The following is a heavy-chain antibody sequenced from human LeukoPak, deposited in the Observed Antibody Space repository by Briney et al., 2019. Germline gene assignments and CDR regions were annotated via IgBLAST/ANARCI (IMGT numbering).Heavy chain of an antibody. CDR1: GFTFSSYS. D-gene: IGHD5-24*01. V-gene: IGHV3-48*04. Sequence: GGSLRLSCAASGFTFSSYSMNWVRQAPGKGLEWVSYISSSSSTIYYADSVKGRFTISRDNAKNSLYLQMNSLRAEDTAVYYCARQVSLRGYNPGYWGQGTLVTVSS. CDR2: ISSSSSTI. CDR3: ARQVSLRGYNPGY. J-gene: IGHJ4*02.